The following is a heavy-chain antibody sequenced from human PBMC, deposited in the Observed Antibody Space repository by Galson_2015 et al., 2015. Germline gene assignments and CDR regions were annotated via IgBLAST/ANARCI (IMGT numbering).Heavy chain of an antibody. CDR1: GGSISSYY. CDR2: IYYSGST. Sequence: ETLSLTCTVSGGSISSYYWSWIRQPPGKGLEWIGYIYYSGSTNYNPSLKSRVTISVDTSKNQFSLKLSSVTAADTAVYYCARAQTVEYDNSAFDIWGQGTMVTVSS. V-gene: IGHV4-59*01. J-gene: IGHJ3*02. D-gene: IGHD2/OR15-2a*01. CDR3: ARAQTVEYDNSAFDI.